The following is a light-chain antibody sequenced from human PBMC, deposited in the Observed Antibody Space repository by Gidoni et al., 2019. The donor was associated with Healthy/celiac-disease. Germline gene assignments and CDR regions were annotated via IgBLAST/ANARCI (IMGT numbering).Light chain of an antibody. CDR2: GAS. CDR3: QQYGSSPET. V-gene: IGKV3-20*01. CDR1: QSVSSSY. Sequence: ESVLTQSPGTLSLSPGERATLSCRAGQSVSSSYVAWYQQKPGQAPRLLIYGASSRATGLPDRFSGSGSGTDFTLTISSLEPEAFAVYYCQQYGSSPETFGPGTKVDIK. J-gene: IGKJ3*01.